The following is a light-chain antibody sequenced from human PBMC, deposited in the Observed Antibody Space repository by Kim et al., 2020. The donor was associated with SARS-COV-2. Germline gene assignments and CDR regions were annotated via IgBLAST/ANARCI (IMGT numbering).Light chain of an antibody. Sequence: SGGDRGTITCQASQDISNYLKWYQQKPGKAPKILIYDAANMETGVPSRCSGSGSGTDFTITISSLQHEDIATYYCQQYDNIPPLTFGGGTKVDIK. CDR2: DAA. J-gene: IGKJ4*02. CDR1: QDISNY. V-gene: IGKV1-33*01. CDR3: QQYDNIPPLT.